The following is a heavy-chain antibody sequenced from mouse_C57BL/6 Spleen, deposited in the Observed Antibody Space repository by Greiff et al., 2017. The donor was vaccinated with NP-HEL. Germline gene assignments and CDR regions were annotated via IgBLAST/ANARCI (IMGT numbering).Heavy chain of an antibody. CDR2: ISSGSSTI. CDR1: GFTFSDYG. Sequence: EVMLVESGGGLVKPGGSLQLSCAASGFTFSDYGMHWVRQAPEKGLEWVAYISSGSSTIYYADTVKGRFTISSDNAKNTLFLQMTSLRSEDTAMYYCEREDGNYQYYFDYWGQGTTLTVSS. V-gene: IGHV5-17*01. D-gene: IGHD2-1*01. J-gene: IGHJ2*01. CDR3: EREDGNYQYYFDY.